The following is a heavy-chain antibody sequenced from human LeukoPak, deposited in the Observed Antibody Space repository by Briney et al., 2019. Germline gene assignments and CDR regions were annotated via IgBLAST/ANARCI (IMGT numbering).Heavy chain of an antibody. Sequence: QSGRSLRLSCAVAGFTFSRYGMRWVRQAPSKGMEWVALILYDESHKYYADSVKGRFTISRDNSKNTLHLQMDSLRAEDTAVYYCARPYNGSYYFDLWGQGTLVSVSS. J-gene: IGHJ4*02. CDR1: GFTFSRYG. V-gene: IGHV3-33*01. CDR2: ILYDESHK. CDR3: ARPYNGSYYFDL. D-gene: IGHD3-10*01.